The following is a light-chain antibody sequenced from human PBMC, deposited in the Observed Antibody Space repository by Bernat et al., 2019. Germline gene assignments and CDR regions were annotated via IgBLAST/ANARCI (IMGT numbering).Light chain of an antibody. CDR2: DAS. CDR1: QSVSSF. V-gene: IGKV3-11*01. Sequence: EIVLTQSPATLSLSPGERATLSCRASQSVSSFLAWYQHIPGQAPRLLIYDASNRATGIPARFSGSGSGTDFTLTISSLEPEDCAVYYCQQRSKWPLTFGGGTKVEIK. J-gene: IGKJ4*01. CDR3: QQRSKWPLT.